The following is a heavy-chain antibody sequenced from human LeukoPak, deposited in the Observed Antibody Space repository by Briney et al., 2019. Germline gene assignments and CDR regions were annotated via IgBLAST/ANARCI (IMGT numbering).Heavy chain of an antibody. J-gene: IGHJ4*02. Sequence: GGSLRLSCAASGFTFSSYWMSWVRQAPGKGLEWVSAISGSGGSTYYADSVKGRFTISRDNSKNTLYLQMNSLRAEDTAVYYCAKDILWFGELFNNLDYWGQGTLVTVSS. CDR2: ISGSGGST. CDR1: GFTFSSYW. CDR3: AKDILWFGELFNNLDY. V-gene: IGHV3-23*01. D-gene: IGHD3-10*01.